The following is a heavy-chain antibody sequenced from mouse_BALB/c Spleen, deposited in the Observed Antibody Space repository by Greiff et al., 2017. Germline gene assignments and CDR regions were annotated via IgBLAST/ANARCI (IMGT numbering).Heavy chain of an antibody. V-gene: IGHV3-8*02. Sequence: EVKLEESGPSLVKPSQTLSLTCSVTGDSITSGYWNWIRKFPGNKLEYMGYISYSGSTYYNPSLKSRISITRDTSKNQYYLQLNSVTTEDTATYYCARFYDYDPAWFAYWGQGTLVTVSA. CDR1: GDSITSGY. D-gene: IGHD2-4*01. CDR3: ARFYDYDPAWFAY. CDR2: ISYSGST. J-gene: IGHJ3*01.